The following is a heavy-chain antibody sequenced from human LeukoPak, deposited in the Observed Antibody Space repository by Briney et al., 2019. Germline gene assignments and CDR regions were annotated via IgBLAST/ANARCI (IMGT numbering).Heavy chain of an antibody. V-gene: IGHV1-3*01. CDR1: GYTFTSYA. Sequence: ASVNVSCTASGYTFTSYAMHWVRQAPGQRLEWMGWINAGNGNTKYSQKFQGRVTITRDTSASTAYMELSSLRSEDTAVYYCAATYSYDIYYYYYGMDVWGQGTTVTVSS. J-gene: IGHJ6*02. CDR2: INAGNGNT. D-gene: IGHD5-18*01. CDR3: AATYSYDIYYYYYGMDV.